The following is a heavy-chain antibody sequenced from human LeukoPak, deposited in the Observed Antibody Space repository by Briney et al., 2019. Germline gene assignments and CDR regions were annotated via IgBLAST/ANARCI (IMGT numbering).Heavy chain of an antibody. CDR2: TYYRSTWYN. V-gene: IGHV6-1*01. Sequence: SQTLSLTCAISGDRVSINSDTWNWLRQSPPRGLEWLGRTYYRSTWYNDYAVSVSGRITVNRDTSKNQFSLHLYSVTPEDTAVYYCPRRLTQDDCFDPWGQGILVTVSS. CDR3: PRRLTQDDCFDP. D-gene: IGHD2-21*02. J-gene: IGHJ5*02. CDR1: GDRVSINSDT.